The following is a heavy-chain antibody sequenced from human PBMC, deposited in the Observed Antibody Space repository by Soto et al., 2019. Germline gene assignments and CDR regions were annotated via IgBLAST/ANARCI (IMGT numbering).Heavy chain of an antibody. Sequence: QVQLQESGPGLVKPSGTLSLTCAVSGGSISSSNWWSWVRQPPGKWLEWIGEIYHSGSTNYNPSLKSRVTISVDKPKNQFSLKLSSVTAADTAVYYCAREVGSGGYSDLAFDIWGQGTMVTVSS. CDR1: GGSISSSNW. J-gene: IGHJ3*02. CDR3: AREVGSGGYSDLAFDI. CDR2: IYHSGST. V-gene: IGHV4-4*02. D-gene: IGHD3-22*01.